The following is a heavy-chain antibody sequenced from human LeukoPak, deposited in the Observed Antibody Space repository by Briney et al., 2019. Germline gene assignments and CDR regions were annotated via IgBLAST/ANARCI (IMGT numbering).Heavy chain of an antibody. J-gene: IGHJ4*02. CDR2: IDPNSGET. V-gene: IGHV1-2*02. CDR1: GYTFTGYY. CDR3: ARVRGGYCTGDRCYGDFFFDN. Sequence: ASVKVSCKASGYTFTGYYMHWVRQAPGQGLEWMGWIDPNSGETKFAKKFQGRVTLTRDTTTTTVYMESNSLKSDDTAVYFCARVRGGYCTGDRCYGDFFFDNWGQGTLVTVTS. D-gene: IGHD2-15*01.